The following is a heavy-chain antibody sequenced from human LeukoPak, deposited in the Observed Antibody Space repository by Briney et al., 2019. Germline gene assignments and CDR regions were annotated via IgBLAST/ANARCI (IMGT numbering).Heavy chain of an antibody. D-gene: IGHD2-15*01. J-gene: IGHJ4*02. CDR1: GYTFTSYG. CDR2: ISAYNGNT. CDR3: ARAALDRVAALAIDY. Sequence: ASVKVSCKASGYTFTSYGISWVRQAPGQGLEWMGWISAYNGNTNYAQKLQGRVTMTTDTSTSTAYMELRSLRSDDTAVYYCARAALDRVAALAIDYWGQGTLVTVSS. V-gene: IGHV1-18*01.